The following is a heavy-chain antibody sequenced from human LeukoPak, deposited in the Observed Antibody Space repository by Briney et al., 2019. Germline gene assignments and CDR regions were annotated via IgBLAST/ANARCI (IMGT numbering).Heavy chain of an antibody. J-gene: IGHJ4*02. CDR1: GFTFSSYA. V-gene: IGHV3-23*01. CDR2: ISGSGGST. CDR3: AKAPLYDFWSGYYPDY. Sequence: GGSLRLSCAASGFTFSSYAMSWVRQAPGKGLEWVSAISGSGGSTYYADSVKGRFTISRDNPKNTLYLQMNSLRAEDTAVYYCAKAPLYDFWSGYYPDYWGQGTLVTVSS. D-gene: IGHD3-3*01.